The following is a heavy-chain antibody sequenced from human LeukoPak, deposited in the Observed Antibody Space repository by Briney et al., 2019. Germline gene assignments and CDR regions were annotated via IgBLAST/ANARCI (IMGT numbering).Heavy chain of an antibody. D-gene: IGHD1-26*01. CDR3: ARVLGVGYGATNLAY. CDR1: GFTFSNYA. Sequence: GGSLRFSCAVSGFTFSNYALHWARQPPGKGLEWVAVISYDGNYQYYADSVKGRFTVSRDDSQNTLFLQMNDLRPDDTAVYYCARVLGVGYGATNLAYWGQGTLVTVSS. J-gene: IGHJ4*02. CDR2: ISYDGNYQ. V-gene: IGHV3-30-3*01.